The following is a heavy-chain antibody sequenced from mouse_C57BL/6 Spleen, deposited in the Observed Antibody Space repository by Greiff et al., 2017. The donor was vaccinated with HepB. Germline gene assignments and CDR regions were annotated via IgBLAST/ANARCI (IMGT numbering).Heavy chain of an antibody. Sequence: VQLQQPGAELVKPGASVKLSCKASGYTFTSYWMQWVKQRPGQGLEWIGEIDPSDSYTNYNQKFKGKATLTVDTSSSTAYMQLSSLTSEDSAVYYCARNYGSSYPWFAYWGQGTLVTVSA. CDR2: IDPSDSYT. D-gene: IGHD1-1*01. CDR1: GYTFTSYW. J-gene: IGHJ3*01. CDR3: ARNYGSSYPWFAY. V-gene: IGHV1-50*01.